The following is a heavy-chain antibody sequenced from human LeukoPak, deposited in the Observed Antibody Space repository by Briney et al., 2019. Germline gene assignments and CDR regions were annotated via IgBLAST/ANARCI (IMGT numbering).Heavy chain of an antibody. CDR1: GFTFSSYS. Sequence: TGGSLRLSCAASGFTFSSYSMNWVRQAPGKGLEWVSSISSSSSYIYYADSVKGRFTISRGNAKNSLYLQMNSLRAEDTAVYYCARGGQLVYFDYWGQGTLVTVSS. CDR2: ISSSSSYI. J-gene: IGHJ4*02. CDR3: ARGGQLVYFDY. D-gene: IGHD6-13*01. V-gene: IGHV3-21*01.